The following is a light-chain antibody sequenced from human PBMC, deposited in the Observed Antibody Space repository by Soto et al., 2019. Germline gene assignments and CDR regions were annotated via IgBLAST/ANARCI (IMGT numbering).Light chain of an antibody. J-gene: IGKJ1*01. CDR1: QSVRSSF. V-gene: IGKV3-20*01. Sequence: EIVLTQSPGTLSLSPGERATLSFMASQSVRSSFLAWYQQKPGQAPTLLIYGASRRATGIPDRFSASGSGTDFTLTISRLEPEDFAVYYCQQYGSSPFPFGQGTKVDIK. CDR3: QQYGSSPFP. CDR2: GAS.